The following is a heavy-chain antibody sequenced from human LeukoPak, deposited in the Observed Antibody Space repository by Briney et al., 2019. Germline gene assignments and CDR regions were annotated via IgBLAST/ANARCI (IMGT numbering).Heavy chain of an antibody. V-gene: IGHV1-18*01. CDR1: GYTFTSYG. Sequence: ASVKVSCTASGYTFTSYGISWVRQAPGQGLEWMGWISAYNGNTNYAQTLQGRVTMTTDTSTSADYMEVRRLRSDDTAVYYCARGPIAGSSGFEFDPWGQGTLVTVSS. J-gene: IGHJ5*02. D-gene: IGHD2-21*01. CDR2: ISAYNGNT. CDR3: ARGPIAGSSGFEFDP.